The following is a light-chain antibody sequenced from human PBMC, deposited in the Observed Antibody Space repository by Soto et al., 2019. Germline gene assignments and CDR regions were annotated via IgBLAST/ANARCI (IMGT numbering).Light chain of an antibody. V-gene: IGLV2-14*01. J-gene: IGLJ1*01. Sequence: QSALTQPASVSGSPGQSITISCTGTSSDVGGYNYVSWYQQHPGKAPKVIIFEVSNRPSGVSNRFSGSKSGNTASLTISVLLAEDEADYYCNSYTRSRSYVFGTGTKLTVL. CDR1: SSDVGGYNY. CDR3: NSYTRSRSYV. CDR2: EVS.